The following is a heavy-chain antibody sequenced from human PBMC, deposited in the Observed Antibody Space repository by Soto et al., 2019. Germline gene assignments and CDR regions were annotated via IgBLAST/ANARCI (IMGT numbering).Heavy chain of an antibody. CDR3: AIAAYCSGATCYSGYNWFDP. D-gene: IGHD2-2*01. CDR2: FDPENDET. Sequence: PSVKVSCKVSGYTLSEVSIHWVRQTPGKGLEWMGGFDPENDETSYAQKFQGRVTLTEDTSTDTAYLELSSLRSEDTAIYYCAIAAYCSGATCYSGYNWFDPWGQGTQVTVSS. J-gene: IGHJ5*02. CDR1: GYTLSEVS. V-gene: IGHV1-24*01.